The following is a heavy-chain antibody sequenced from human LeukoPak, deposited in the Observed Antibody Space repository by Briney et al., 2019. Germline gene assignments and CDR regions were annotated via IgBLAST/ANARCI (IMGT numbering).Heavy chain of an antibody. CDR3: ARGGYSYGFDP. J-gene: IGHJ5*02. V-gene: IGHV1-2*02. D-gene: IGHD5-18*01. CDR1: GYTFTGYY. Sequence: EASVKVSCKASGYTFTGYYMHWVRQAPGQGLEWMGWINPKSGGTNYAQKFQGRVTMTRDTSISTAYMELSRLRSDDTAVYYCARGGYSYGFDPWGQGTLVTVSS. CDR2: INPKSGGT.